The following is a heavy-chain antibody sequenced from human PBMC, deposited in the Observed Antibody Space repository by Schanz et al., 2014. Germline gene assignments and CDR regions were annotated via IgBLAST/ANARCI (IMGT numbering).Heavy chain of an antibody. J-gene: IGHJ4*02. D-gene: IGHD3-9*01. V-gene: IGHV1-3*01. Sequence: QVHLVQSGAEVKRPGASVKVSCKASEYSFTSYSMHWVRQAPGQRLEWMGWISVYNGNTKYPQKLQGRVTITRDTSASTAYMELSSLRSEDTAVYYCARDAADFYDILTEEDYWGQGTLVTVSS. CDR3: ARDAADFYDILTEEDY. CDR1: EYSFTSYS. CDR2: ISVYNGNT.